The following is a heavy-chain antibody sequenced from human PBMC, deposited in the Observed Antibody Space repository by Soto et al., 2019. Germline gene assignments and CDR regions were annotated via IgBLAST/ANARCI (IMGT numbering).Heavy chain of an antibody. J-gene: IGHJ4*02. Sequence: GGSLCAFRGASGFPLSSLGMHRGRPAPGEGLEWGSVISGSGGNTYYADTMKGRFTISRDNSTNTLYLQMNSLRAEDTAVYYCAKDLREYSSGGDYWGQGTLVTAPQ. CDR3: AKDLREYSSGGDY. CDR2: ISGSGGNT. CDR1: GFPLSSLG. V-gene: IGHV3-23*01. D-gene: IGHD6-25*01.